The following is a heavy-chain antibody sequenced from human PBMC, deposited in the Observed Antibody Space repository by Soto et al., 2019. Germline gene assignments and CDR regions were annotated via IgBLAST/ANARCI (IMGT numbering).Heavy chain of an antibody. J-gene: IGHJ6*03. CDR1: GGTFSSYT. Sequence: SVKVSCKASGGTFSSYTIGWVRQAPGQGLEWMGRIIPILGIANYAQKFQGRVTITADKSTSTAYMELSSLRSEDTAVYYCARRGTASSSPDYYMDVWGKGTTVTVSS. V-gene: IGHV1-69*02. D-gene: IGHD6-6*01. CDR2: IIPILGIA. CDR3: ARRGTASSSPDYYMDV.